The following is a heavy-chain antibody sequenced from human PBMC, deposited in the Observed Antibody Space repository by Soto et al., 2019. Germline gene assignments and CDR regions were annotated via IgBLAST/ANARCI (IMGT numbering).Heavy chain of an antibody. CDR3: AACTTLVGVVIATGDH. J-gene: IGHJ5*02. CDR2: INHTGGT. D-gene: IGHD2-21*01. CDR1: GGSFSGYY. V-gene: IGHV4-34*01. Sequence: PSETLSLTCAVYGGSFSGYYWSWIRQPPGKGLEWIGEINHTGGTHYNPSLKSRVTMSVDTSKHQFSLRLSSVTAADTAIYYCAACTTLVGVVIATGDHSGERTPVTV.